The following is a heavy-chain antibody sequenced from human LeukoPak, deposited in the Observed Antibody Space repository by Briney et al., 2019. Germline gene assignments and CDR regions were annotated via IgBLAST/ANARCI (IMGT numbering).Heavy chain of an antibody. CDR1: GFTFSSYS. J-gene: IGHJ5*02. Sequence: GGSLRLSCAASGFTFSSYSMNWVRQAPGKGLEWVAVILHDGSDIYYADSVKGRFTISRDNSKNTLYLQMNSLRAEDTAVYYCAGEGPQQEFDPWGQGTLVTVSS. V-gene: IGHV3-30*03. CDR2: ILHDGSDI. D-gene: IGHD6-13*01. CDR3: AGEGPQQEFDP.